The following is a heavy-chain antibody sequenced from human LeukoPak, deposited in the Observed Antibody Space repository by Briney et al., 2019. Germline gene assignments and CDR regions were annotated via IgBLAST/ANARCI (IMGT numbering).Heavy chain of an antibody. J-gene: IGHJ3*01. CDR2: IKQDGSEK. V-gene: IGHV3-7*01. Sequence: PGGSLRLSCAASGFVYSAFWMSWVRQAPGKGLEWVANIKQDGSEKYYEDSVKGRFTISRDNAKNSLYLQMHSLRAEDTAIYYCARPLPIPGAHAFDFCGQGTMVTVSS. D-gene: IGHD2-2*02. CDR1: GFVYSAFW. CDR3: ARPLPIPGAHAFDF.